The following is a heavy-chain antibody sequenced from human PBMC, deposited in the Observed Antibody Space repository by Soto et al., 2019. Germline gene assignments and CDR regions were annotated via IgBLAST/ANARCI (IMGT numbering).Heavy chain of an antibody. V-gene: IGHV5-10-1*01. J-gene: IGHJ5*02. CDR2: IDPSDSYT. D-gene: IGHD6-13*01. Sequence: HRESLKISCTCSGNSFTRYWISWVRQMPGKGLEWMGRIDPSDSYTNYSPSFQGHVTISADKSISTAYLQWSSLKASDTAMYYCARHDLAIPGIAAAGTVWFDPWGQGTLVTVSS. CDR3: ARHDLAIPGIAAAGTVWFDP. CDR1: GNSFTRYW.